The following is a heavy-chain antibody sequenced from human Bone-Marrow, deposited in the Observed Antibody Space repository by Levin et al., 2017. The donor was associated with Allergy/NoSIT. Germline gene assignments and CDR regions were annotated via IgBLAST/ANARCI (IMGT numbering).Heavy chain of an antibody. Sequence: SETLSLTCTVSGGSISSSGYYWTWIRQPPGKGLEWIGNIFYDGTTSYYPSLQRRVTISLDTSKNHFSLKLTSLTATDTAFYYGAGRPRDVAGWPRGNWFDPWGQGTLVTVSS. CDR2: IFYDGTT. CDR3: AGRPRDVAGWPRGNWFDP. D-gene: IGHD5-24*01. CDR1: GGSISSSGYY. J-gene: IGHJ5*02. V-gene: IGHV4-39*02.